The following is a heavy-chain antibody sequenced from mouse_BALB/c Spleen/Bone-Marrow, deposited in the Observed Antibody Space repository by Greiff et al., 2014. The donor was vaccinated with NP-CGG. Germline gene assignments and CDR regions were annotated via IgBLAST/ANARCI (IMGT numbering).Heavy chain of an antibody. Sequence: VQRVESGAELARPGASVKLSCKASGYTFTSYWTQWVKQRPGQGLEWIGAIYPGDGDTSYTQKFKGKATLTADKSSSTAYMQLSSLASEDSAVYYCASQGDYGSFDYWGQGTTLTVSS. CDR2: IYPGDGDT. J-gene: IGHJ2*01. D-gene: IGHD1-1*02. CDR1: GYTFTSYW. CDR3: ASQGDYGSFDY. V-gene: IGHV1-87*01.